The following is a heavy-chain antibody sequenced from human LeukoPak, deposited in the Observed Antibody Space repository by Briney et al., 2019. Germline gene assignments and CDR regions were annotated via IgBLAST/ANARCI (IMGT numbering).Heavy chain of an antibody. D-gene: IGHD1-26*01. CDR3: ARDSGSYNAFDY. CDR2: ISSSSSYI. V-gene: IGHV3-21*01. J-gene: IGHJ4*02. Sequence: PGGSLRLSCAASGFTFSSYSMNWVRQAPGKGREWVSSISSSSSYIYYADSVKGRFTISRDNAKNSLYLQMNSLRAEDTAVYYYARDSGSYNAFDYWGQGTLVTVSS. CDR1: GFTFSSYS.